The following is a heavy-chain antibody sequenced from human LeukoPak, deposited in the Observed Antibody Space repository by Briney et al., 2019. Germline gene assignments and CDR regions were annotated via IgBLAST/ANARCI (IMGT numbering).Heavy chain of an antibody. CDR1: GYTLTSYG. CDR2: ISTYNGNT. D-gene: IGHD3-22*01. CDR3: ARVSYYYDSSGPYYFDY. Sequence: ASVKVSCKASGYTLTSYGISWVRQAPGQGLEWMGWISTYNGNTNYAQKLQGRVTMTTDTSTNTASTAYMELRSLRSDDTAVYYCARVSYYYDSSGPYYFDYWGQGTLVTVSS. J-gene: IGHJ4*02. V-gene: IGHV1-18*01.